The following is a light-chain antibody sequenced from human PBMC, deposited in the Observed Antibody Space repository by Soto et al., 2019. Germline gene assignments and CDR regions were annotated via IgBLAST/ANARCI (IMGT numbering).Light chain of an antibody. J-gene: IGKJ5*01. CDR1: QSVGTY. CDR3: QQYYNTLST. Sequence: EIVLTQSPATLTLSPAERATLSCRASQSVGTYLAWYQQRRGQAPRLLIYDASNRHSGIPARFSGSGSGTDFTLTSGSLQPEDFAIYYCQQYYNTLSTFGQGTRLDIK. V-gene: IGKV3-11*01. CDR2: DAS.